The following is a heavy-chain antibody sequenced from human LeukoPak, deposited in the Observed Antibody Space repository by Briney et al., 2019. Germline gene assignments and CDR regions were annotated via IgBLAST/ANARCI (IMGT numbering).Heavy chain of an antibody. D-gene: IGHD3-10*01. V-gene: IGHV3-74*01. CDR1: GFSFSGHW. Sequence: GGSLRLSCTASGFSFSGHWMHWVRQAPGKGLVWVSVINNDGSGTNYADSVKGRSTTSRDNAKNTLYLQMTSLGAEDTAVYYCVRGGFGHAMDVWGQGTAVTVSS. J-gene: IGHJ6*02. CDR3: VRGGFGHAMDV. CDR2: INNDGSGT.